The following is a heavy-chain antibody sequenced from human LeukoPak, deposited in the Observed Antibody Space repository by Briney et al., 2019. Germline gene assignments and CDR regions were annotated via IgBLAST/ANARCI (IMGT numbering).Heavy chain of an antibody. V-gene: IGHV1-2*02. CDR2: INPNSGGT. CDR1: GYTFTGYY. CDR3: AREGYSYGFWYFDY. D-gene: IGHD5-18*01. Sequence: SVKVSCKASGYTFTGYYMHWVRQAPGQGLEWMGWINPNSGGTNYAQNFQGRVTMTRDTSISTAYMELSRLTSDGTAVYYCAREGYSYGFWYFDYWGQGNLVTVSS. J-gene: IGHJ4*02.